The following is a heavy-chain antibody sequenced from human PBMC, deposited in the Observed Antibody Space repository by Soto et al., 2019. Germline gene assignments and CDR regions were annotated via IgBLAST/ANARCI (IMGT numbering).Heavy chain of an antibody. J-gene: IGHJ6*02. V-gene: IGHV4-59*13. CDR2: VSHSGRT. CDR1: GGSMRGYS. CDR3: ARVAMENYHDMWSGSTSSALDV. Sequence: PSETLSLTCKVSGGSMRGYSWSWTRQTPGEGLEWIGYVSHSGRTDYSPSLKNRVTISLDMSKNHFALHVNSVDPADTAVYYCARVAMENYHDMWSGSTSSALDVWGQGTTVTVSS. D-gene: IGHD3-3*01.